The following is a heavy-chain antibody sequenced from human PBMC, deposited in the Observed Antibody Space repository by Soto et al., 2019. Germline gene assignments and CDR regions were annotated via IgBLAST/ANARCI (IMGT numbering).Heavy chain of an antibody. J-gene: IGHJ5*02. CDR2: IYYSGST. CDR3: ARGYCSGGSCYSPVDP. V-gene: IGHV4-59*01. D-gene: IGHD2-15*01. Sequence: SETLSLTCTVSGGSISSYYWSWIRQPPGKGLEWIGYIYYSGSTNYNPSLKSRVTISVDTSKNQFSLKLSSVTAADTAVYYCARGYCSGGSCYSPVDPWGQGTLVTVSS. CDR1: GGSISSYY.